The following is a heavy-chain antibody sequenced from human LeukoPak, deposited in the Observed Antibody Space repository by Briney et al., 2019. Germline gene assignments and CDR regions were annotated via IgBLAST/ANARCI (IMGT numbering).Heavy chain of an antibody. CDR2: IYYSGST. Sequence: SETLSLTCTVSGASIISDTYYWGWIRQPPGKGLEWTWSIYYSGSTYYIPSLKSRVTMAVDTSTNQFSLKLISVTDADTALYYCARNFYASSGYYLDDFYFDFWGQGTLVTVSS. J-gene: IGHJ4*02. V-gene: IGHV4-39*07. CDR3: ARNFYASSGYYLDDFYFDF. D-gene: IGHD3-22*01. CDR1: GASIISDTYY.